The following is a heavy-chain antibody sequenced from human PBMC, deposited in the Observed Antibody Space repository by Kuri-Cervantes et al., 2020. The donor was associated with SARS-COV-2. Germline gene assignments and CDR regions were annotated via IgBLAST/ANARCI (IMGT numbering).Heavy chain of an antibody. D-gene: IGHD3-3*01. V-gene: IGHV4-4*07. J-gene: IGHJ2*01. CDR1: GGSISSYY. CDR2: IYTSGST. Sequence: LRLSCTVSGGSISSYYWSWIRQPAGKGLEWIGRIYTSGSTNYNPSLKSRATMSVDTSKNQFSLKLSSVTAADTAVYYCARALANFWSGSDWYFDLWGRGTLVTVSS. CDR3: ARALANFWSGSDWYFDL.